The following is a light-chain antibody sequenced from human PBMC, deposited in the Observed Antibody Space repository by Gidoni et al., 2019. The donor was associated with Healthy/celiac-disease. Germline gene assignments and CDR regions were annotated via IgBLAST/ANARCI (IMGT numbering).Light chain of an antibody. CDR3: QSYDSSLSGSKVV. J-gene: IGLJ2*01. Sequence: QSVPSHPPSVPGAPAQRLTIACTGSSSNIGAGHDVHWYPQLPGTAPKLLIYGNSNRPSGLPDRFSGSKSGTSASLAITGLQAEDEADYYCQSYDSSLSGSKVVFGGGTKLTVL. CDR2: GNS. CDR1: SSNIGAGHD. V-gene: IGLV1-40*01.